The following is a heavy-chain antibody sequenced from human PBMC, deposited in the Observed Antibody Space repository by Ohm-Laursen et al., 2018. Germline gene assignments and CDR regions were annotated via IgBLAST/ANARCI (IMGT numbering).Heavy chain of an antibody. CDR3: AKAPGGDGYNSEVFDY. CDR1: GFTFSSYA. J-gene: IGHJ4*02. V-gene: IGHV3-23*01. D-gene: IGHD5-24*01. Sequence: SLRLSCSASGFTFSSYAMSWVRQAPGKGLEWVSAISGSGGSTYYADSVKGRFTISRDNSKNTLYLQMNSLRAEDTAVYYCAKAPGGDGYNSEVFDYWGQGTLVTVSS. CDR2: ISGSGGST.